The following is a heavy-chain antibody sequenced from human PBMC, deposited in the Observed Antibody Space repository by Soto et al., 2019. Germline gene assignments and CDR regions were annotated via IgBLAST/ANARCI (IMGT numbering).Heavy chain of an antibody. J-gene: IGHJ6*03. V-gene: IGHV1-8*01. D-gene: IGHD2-2*01. CDR1: GYTFTSYD. CDR3: ARLTYCSSTSCYYYYYYYMDV. Sequence: QVQLVQSGAEVKKPGASVKVSCKASGYTFTSYDINWVRQATGQGLEWMGWMNPNSGNTGYAQKFQGRVTMTRHTSISTAYMELSSLRSEDTAVYYCARLTYCSSTSCYYYYYYYMDVWGKGTTVTVSS. CDR2: MNPNSGNT.